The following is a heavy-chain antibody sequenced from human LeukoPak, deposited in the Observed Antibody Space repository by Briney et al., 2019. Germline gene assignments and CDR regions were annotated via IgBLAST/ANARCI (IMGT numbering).Heavy chain of an antibody. V-gene: IGHV4-39*07. J-gene: IGHJ4*02. D-gene: IGHD3-22*01. CDR2: IYYSGST. CDR3: ATQYCYDSSGSIDY. Sequence: SETLSLTCTVSGGSISSSSYYWGWIRQPPGKGLEWIGSIYYSGSTYYNPSLKSRVTISVDTSKNQFSLKLSSVTAADTAVYYCATQYCYDSSGSIDYWGQGTLVTVSS. CDR1: GGSISSSSYY.